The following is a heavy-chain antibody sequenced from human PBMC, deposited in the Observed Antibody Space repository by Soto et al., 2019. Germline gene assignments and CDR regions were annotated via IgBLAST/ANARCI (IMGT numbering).Heavy chain of an antibody. CDR1: GYTFSGYY. Sequence: SVKVSCKASGYTFSGYYIHWLRQAPGQGLEWMGWINPNSGGTNYAQKFQGRVTVTRDTPTSTAYMELSRLTSDDTAVYYCARSLTEGYCTITGCYTRPLYGMDVWGQGTTVTV. CDR3: ARSLTEGYCTITGCYTRPLYGMDV. D-gene: IGHD2-2*02. J-gene: IGHJ6*02. CDR2: INPNSGGT. V-gene: IGHV1-2*02.